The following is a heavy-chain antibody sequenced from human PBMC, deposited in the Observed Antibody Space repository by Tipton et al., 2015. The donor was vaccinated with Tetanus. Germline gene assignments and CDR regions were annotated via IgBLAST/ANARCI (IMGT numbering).Heavy chain of an antibody. CDR2: IHSSSSYI. CDR1: GFTFSTYS. J-gene: IGHJ3*02. V-gene: IGHV3-21*01. Sequence: SLRLSCAASGFTFSTYSMNWVRQAPGKGLEWVSSIHSSSSYIYYADSVRGRFIISRDNARKSLYLQINSLRAEDTAVYYCASLIVGVNNLPDAFDIWGQGTMVTVSS. CDR3: ASLIVGVNNLPDAFDI. D-gene: IGHD1-26*01.